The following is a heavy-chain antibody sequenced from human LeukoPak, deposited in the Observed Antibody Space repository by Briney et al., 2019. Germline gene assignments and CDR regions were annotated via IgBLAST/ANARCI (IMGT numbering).Heavy chain of an antibody. CDR2: IIPIFGTA. CDR1: GGTFSSYA. CDR3: AEFRDSYGRNY. Sequence: SVKVSCXASGGTFSSYAISWVRQAPGQGLEWMGGIIPIFGTANYAQKFQGRVTITTDESTSTTYMELSSLRSEDTAVYYCAEFRDSYGRNYWGQGTLVTVSS. V-gene: IGHV1-69*05. J-gene: IGHJ4*02. D-gene: IGHD3-10*01.